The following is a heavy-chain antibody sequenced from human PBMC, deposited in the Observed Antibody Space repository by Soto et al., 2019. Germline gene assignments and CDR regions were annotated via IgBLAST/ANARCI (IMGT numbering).Heavy chain of an antibody. CDR2: ISYSGTT. V-gene: IGHV4-30-4*01. D-gene: IGHD5-18*01. J-gene: IGHJ5*02. CDR1: GDSISSNNNY. CDR3: ARGRGYSYGLDP. Sequence: KPWETLSLTCTVSGDSISSNNNYWSWIRQPPGEGLEWIGFISYSGTTSYSPSLKSRVAISLDTSKNQFSLSLSSVTAADTAVYYCARGRGYSYGLDPWGQGTLVTVSS.